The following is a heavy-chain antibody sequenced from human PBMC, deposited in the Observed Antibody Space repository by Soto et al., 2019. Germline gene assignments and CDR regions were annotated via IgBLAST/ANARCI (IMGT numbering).Heavy chain of an antibody. J-gene: IGHJ4*02. CDR2: IIPIFGTA. CDR3: ARDQGIYYDSSGYYRH. D-gene: IGHD3-22*01. Sequence: PSVKVSCKASGGTFSSYAISWVRQAPGQGLEWMGGIIPIFGTANYAQKFQGRVTITADKSTSTAYMELSSLRSEDTAVYYCARDQGIYYDSSGYYRHWGQGTLVTVS. CDR1: GGTFSSYA. V-gene: IGHV1-69*06.